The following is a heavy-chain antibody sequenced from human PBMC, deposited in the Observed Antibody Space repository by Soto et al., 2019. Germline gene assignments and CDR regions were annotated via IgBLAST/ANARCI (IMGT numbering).Heavy chain of an antibody. J-gene: IGHJ5*02. CDR3: ARDDNWFDP. CDR2: IYYSGST. Sequence: SETLSLTCTVSGGSISSYYWSWIRQPPGKGLEWIGYIYYSGSTNYNPSLKSRVTISVDTSKNQFSLKLSSVTAADTAVYYCARDDNWFDPWGQGTLVTVSS. CDR1: GGSISSYY. V-gene: IGHV4-59*01.